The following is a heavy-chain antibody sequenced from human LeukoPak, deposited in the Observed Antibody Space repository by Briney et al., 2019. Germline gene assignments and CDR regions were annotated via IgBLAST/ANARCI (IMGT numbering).Heavy chain of an antibody. V-gene: IGHV3-23*01. CDR2: ISASGVNT. Sequence: GGSLRLSCAASEVTFRKFAMNWVRQAPGKGLDWVSAISASGVNTFYADSVKGRFTISRDNSKNTLYLQMNSLRAEDTAVYYCAKEEVPNDYWGQGTLVTVSS. CDR3: AKEEVPNDY. D-gene: IGHD1-1*01. CDR1: EVTFRKFA. J-gene: IGHJ4*02.